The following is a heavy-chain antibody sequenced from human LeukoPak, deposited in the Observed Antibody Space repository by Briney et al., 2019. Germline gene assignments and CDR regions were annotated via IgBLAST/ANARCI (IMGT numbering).Heavy chain of an antibody. CDR1: DFPFIGYT. CDR3: ASLKNYYDSCGNLVTDAFDI. D-gene: IGHD3-22*01. Sequence: GGSLRLSCADSDFPFIGYTMHWVRQAPGKGLEWVTGIPYDGSQNSYADSVKGRFSISRDNSKSALYLQLSSLRPEDTAVYYCASLKNYYDSCGNLVTDAFDIWGQGTMVTVSS. CDR2: IPYDGSQN. V-gene: IGHV3-30*04. J-gene: IGHJ3*02.